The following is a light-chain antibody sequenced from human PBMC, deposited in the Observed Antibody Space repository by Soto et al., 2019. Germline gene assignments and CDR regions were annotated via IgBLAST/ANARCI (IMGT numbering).Light chain of an antibody. CDR2: GAS. CDR1: QRVSARS. V-gene: IGKV3-15*01. J-gene: IGKJ1*01. Sequence: VRTQSPANRSLTQEDTATLAWRAIQRVSARSLAWYHQKPGQAPRLLIYGASTGATGIPARFSGSGSGTEFTLTISSLQSEDFAVYYCPPYNNWPPEPFGHGTKVAIK. CDR3: PPYNNWPPEP.